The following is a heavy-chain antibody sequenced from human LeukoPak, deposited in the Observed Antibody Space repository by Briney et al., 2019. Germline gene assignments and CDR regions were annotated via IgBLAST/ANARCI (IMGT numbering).Heavy chain of an antibody. CDR2: INHSGST. D-gene: IGHD1-26*01. CDR3: ARDRGSLRYYFDY. CDR1: GGSFSGYY. V-gene: IGHV4-34*01. Sequence: PSETLSLTCAVYGGSFSGYYWSWIRQPPGKGLEWIGEINHSGSTNYNPSLKSRVTISVDTSKNQFSLKLSSVPAADTAVYYCARDRGSLRYYFDYWGQGTLVTVSS. J-gene: IGHJ4*02.